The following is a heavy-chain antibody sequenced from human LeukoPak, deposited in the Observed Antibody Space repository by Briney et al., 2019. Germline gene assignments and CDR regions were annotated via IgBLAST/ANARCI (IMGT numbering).Heavy chain of an antibody. Sequence: GASVKVSCKASGFSFTRYYMPWVRQAPGQGLEWMGIINPSGDTTNYAQKLQGRVTMTRDTSTSTVYMELSSLRSEDTAVYYCARVAAAAGFSDYWGQGTLVTVSS. J-gene: IGHJ4*02. V-gene: IGHV1-46*04. CDR1: GFSFTRYY. CDR2: INPSGDTT. CDR3: ARVAAAAGFSDY. D-gene: IGHD6-13*01.